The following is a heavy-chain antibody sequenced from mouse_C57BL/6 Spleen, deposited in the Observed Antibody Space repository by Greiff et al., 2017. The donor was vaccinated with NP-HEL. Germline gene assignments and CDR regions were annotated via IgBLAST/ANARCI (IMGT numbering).Heavy chain of an antibody. CDR1: GYTFTDYY. Sequence: QVQLQQSGAELVRPGASVKLSCKASGYTFTDYYINWVKLRPGQGLEWIARIYPGSGNTYYNEKFKGKATLTAEKSSSTAYMQLSSLTSEDSAVYFCARPGTGYFDVWGTGTTVTVSS. D-gene: IGHD2-14*01. J-gene: IGHJ1*03. CDR2: IYPGSGNT. CDR3: ARPGTGYFDV. V-gene: IGHV1-76*01.